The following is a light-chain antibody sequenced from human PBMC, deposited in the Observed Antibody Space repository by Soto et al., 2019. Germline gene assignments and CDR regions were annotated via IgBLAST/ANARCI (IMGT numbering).Light chain of an antibody. V-gene: IGKV1-39*01. J-gene: IGKJ2*01. CDR3: QQSDSNPYT. Sequence: DIQMTQSPSSLSASVGDRVTITCRASQSMNSYLNWYQQKPGKAPKLLIYAASSLQSGVPSRFRGSGSGTDFTLTISSLQPEDFATYYCQQSDSNPYTFGQGTKLEI. CDR1: QSMNSY. CDR2: AAS.